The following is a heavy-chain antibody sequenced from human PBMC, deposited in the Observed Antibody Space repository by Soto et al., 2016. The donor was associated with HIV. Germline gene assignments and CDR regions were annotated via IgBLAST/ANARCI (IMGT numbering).Heavy chain of an antibody. Sequence: VQLVESGGGVVQPGRSLRLSCAASGFTFSSYGMHWVRQAPGKGLEWVAVIWYDGSNKYYADSAKGRFTISRDNSKNTLYLQMNSLRAEDTAVYYCAREATLGTTGTRMGGFDYWGQGTLVTVSS. V-gene: IGHV3-33*01. CDR1: GFTFSSYG. CDR3: AREATLGTTGTRMGGFDY. D-gene: IGHD1-1*01. CDR2: IWYDGSNK. J-gene: IGHJ4*02.